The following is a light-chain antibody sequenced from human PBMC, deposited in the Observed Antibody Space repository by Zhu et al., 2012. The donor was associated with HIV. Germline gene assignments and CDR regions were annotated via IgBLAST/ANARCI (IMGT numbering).Light chain of an antibody. Sequence: EIVLTQSPGTLSLSPGDRATLSCRASQSVTNDYLAWYQQKPGQAPRLLIYGASSRATGIPDRFSGSGSGTDFILTISRVEPEDFAVYYCQQYGSSPPWTFGQGTKVEIK. CDR1: QSVTNDY. CDR3: QQYGSSPPWT. J-gene: IGKJ1*01. CDR2: GAS. V-gene: IGKV3-20*01.